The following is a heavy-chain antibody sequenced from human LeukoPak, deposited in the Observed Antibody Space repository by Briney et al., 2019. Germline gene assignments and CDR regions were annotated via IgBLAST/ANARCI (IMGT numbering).Heavy chain of an antibody. CDR3: AKDTVVYGSGYNWFDP. V-gene: IGHV3-21*01. CDR1: GFIFSSFT. CDR2: ISSDIKSI. Sequence: GGSLRLSCAASGFIFSSFTMNWVRQAPGKGLEWVSSISSDIKSIYYADSVKGRFTISRDDSKNTLYLHMNSLRAEDTAIYYCAKDTVVYGSGYNWFDPWGQGTLVTVSS. D-gene: IGHD3-10*01. J-gene: IGHJ5*02.